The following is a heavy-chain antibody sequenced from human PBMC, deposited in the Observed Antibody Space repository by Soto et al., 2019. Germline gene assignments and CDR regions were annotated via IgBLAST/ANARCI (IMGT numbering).Heavy chain of an antibody. CDR3: ARGLNYYDSSGSILPQPKTFDS. Sequence: GGSLRLSCAASGFTFSSNVMSWVRQAPGKGLEWVSAISGSGGSTPYADSVKGRFTISRDNSKNTLYLQMNSLRAEDTAVYYCARGLNYYDSSGSILPQPKTFDSWGHGTLVTVSS. CDR2: ISGSGGST. CDR1: GFTFSSNV. J-gene: IGHJ4*01. D-gene: IGHD3-22*01. V-gene: IGHV3-23*01.